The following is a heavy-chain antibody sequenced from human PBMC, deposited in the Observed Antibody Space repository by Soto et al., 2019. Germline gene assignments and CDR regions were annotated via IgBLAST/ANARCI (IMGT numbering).Heavy chain of an antibody. V-gene: IGHV4-59*01. CDR1: GGSISSYY. CDR3: ARGFLEWLLSV. J-gene: IGHJ4*02. CDR2: IYYSGST. Sequence: SETLSLTCTVSGGSISSYYWSWIRQPPGKGLEWIGYIYYSGSTNYNPSLKSRVTISVDTSKNQFSLKLSSVTAADTAVYYCARGFLEWLLSVWGQGTLVTVSS. D-gene: IGHD3-3*01.